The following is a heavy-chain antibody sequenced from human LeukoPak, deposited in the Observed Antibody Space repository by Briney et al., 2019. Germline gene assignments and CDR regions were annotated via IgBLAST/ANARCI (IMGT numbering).Heavy chain of an antibody. CDR1: GFTFSSYA. Sequence: GGSLRLSCAASGFTFSSYAMSWVRQAPGKGLEWVSAISGSGGSTYYADSVKGRFTISRDNSKNTLYLQMNSLRAEDTAAYYCAKVGGWTEYFQHWGQGTLVTVSS. CDR3: AKVGGWTEYFQH. CDR2: ISGSGGST. V-gene: IGHV3-23*01. J-gene: IGHJ1*01. D-gene: IGHD6-19*01.